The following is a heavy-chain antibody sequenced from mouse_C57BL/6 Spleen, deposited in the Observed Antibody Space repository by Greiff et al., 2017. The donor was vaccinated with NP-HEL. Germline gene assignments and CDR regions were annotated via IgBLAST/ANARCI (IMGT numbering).Heavy chain of an antibody. CDR2: IYPGDGDT. CDR1: GYAFSSSW. V-gene: IGHV1-82*01. Sequence: VQLQESGPELVKPGASVKISCKASGYAFSSSWMNWVKQRPGKGLEWIGRIYPGDGDTTYNGKFKGKATLTADKSSSTAYMQLSSLTSEDSAVYFCARYYYDYLDYWGQGTTLTDSS. J-gene: IGHJ2*01. D-gene: IGHD2-4*01. CDR3: ARYYYDYLDY.